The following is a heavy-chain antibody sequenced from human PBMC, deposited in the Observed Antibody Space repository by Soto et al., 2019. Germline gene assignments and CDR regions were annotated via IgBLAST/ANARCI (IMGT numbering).Heavy chain of an antibody. Sequence: GESLKISCKVSGYTLTELSMHWVRQAPGKGLEWMGGFDPEDGETIYAQKFQGRVTMTEDTSTDTAYMELSSLRSEDTAVYYCATSGLGSGWPDYWGQGTLVTVSS. D-gene: IGHD6-19*01. J-gene: IGHJ4*02. CDR3: ATSGLGSGWPDY. CDR2: FDPEDGET. V-gene: IGHV1-24*01. CDR1: GYTLTELS.